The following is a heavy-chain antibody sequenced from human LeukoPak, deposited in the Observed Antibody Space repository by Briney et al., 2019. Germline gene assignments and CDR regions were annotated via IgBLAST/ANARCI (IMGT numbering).Heavy chain of an antibody. CDR1: GYSFTSYW. CDR3: ARHETGPYFDY. V-gene: IGHV5-51*01. Sequence: GESLKISCKGSGYSFTSYWIGWVRQMPGKGLECMGIIYPGDSDTRYSPSFEGQVTISADRSISTAYLQWSSLKASDTAMYYCARHETGPYFDYWGQGTLVTVSS. J-gene: IGHJ4*02. CDR2: IYPGDSDT. D-gene: IGHD1-1*01.